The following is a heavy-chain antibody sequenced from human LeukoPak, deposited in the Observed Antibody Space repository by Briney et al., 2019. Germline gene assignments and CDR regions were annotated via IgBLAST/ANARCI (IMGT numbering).Heavy chain of an antibody. CDR3: ARVGAYYDSSAFFDF. CDR1: GYTFTGYY. V-gene: IGHV1-2*02. J-gene: IGHJ4*02. D-gene: IGHD3-22*01. Sequence: GASVKVSCKASGYTFTGYYLHWARQAPGEGLEWMGWLNPNSGGTNYAQKFQDRVTITRDTSVSTAYMELSRLGSDDTAVYYCARVGAYYDSSAFFDFWGQGTLVTVSS. CDR2: LNPNSGGT.